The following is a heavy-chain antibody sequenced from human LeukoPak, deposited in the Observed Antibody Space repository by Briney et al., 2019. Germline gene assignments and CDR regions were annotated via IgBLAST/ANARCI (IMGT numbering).Heavy chain of an antibody. CDR1: GYIFSDYY. CDR3: SSDNNISGMDNKC. CDR2: INPNNGGT. J-gene: IGHJ4*02. V-gene: IGHV1-2*02. Sequence: ASVKVSCKASGYIFSDYYLHWVRQAPGQGLEWMGWINPNNGGTKYAQKFRGRVTMTRDTSIGTAYMDLSRLRSDATAVYYCSSDNNISGMDNKCWGQGTLVTVSS. D-gene: IGHD3-10*01.